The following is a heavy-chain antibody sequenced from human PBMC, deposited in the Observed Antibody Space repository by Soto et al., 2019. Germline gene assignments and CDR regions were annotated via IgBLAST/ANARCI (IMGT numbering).Heavy chain of an antibody. Sequence: SETLSLTCAVYGGSFSGYYWSWIRQPPGKGLEWIGEINHSGSTNYNPSLKSRVTISVDTSKNQFSLKLSSVTAADTAVYYCARVAESPALYYDFWSGYYPKVRSGFDPWGQGTLVTVSS. D-gene: IGHD3-3*01. J-gene: IGHJ5*02. CDR1: GGSFSGYY. CDR3: ARVAESPALYYDFWSGYYPKVRSGFDP. CDR2: INHSGST. V-gene: IGHV4-34*01.